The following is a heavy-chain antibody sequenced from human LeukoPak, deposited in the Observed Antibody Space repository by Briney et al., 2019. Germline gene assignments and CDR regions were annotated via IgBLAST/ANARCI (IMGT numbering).Heavy chain of an antibody. CDR1: GYSFTTYW. V-gene: IGHV5-51*01. Sequence: GESLKISCKGSGYSFTTYWIGWVRPMPGKGLEWMGIVYPGDSDTRYSPSFQGQVTISADKSISTAYLQWSSLKASDTAMYYCARVYSSSSGSLGYWGQGTLITVSS. D-gene: IGHD6-6*01. J-gene: IGHJ4*02. CDR3: ARVYSSSSGSLGY. CDR2: VYPGDSDT.